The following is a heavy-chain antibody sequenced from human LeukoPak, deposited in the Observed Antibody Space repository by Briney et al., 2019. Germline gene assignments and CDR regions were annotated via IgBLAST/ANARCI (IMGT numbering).Heavy chain of an antibody. Sequence: GGSLRLSCAASGFSFSNYEMNWLRQAPGQGLEWISYITASSTTIYYADSVKGRFTISRDSAKNVLYLQMKSLRGEDTAVYYCARSGITMVRGWFDAWGQGSQVTVSS. CDR1: GFSFSNYE. D-gene: IGHD3-10*01. J-gene: IGHJ5*02. CDR3: ARSGITMVRGWFDA. CDR2: ITASSTTI. V-gene: IGHV3-48*03.